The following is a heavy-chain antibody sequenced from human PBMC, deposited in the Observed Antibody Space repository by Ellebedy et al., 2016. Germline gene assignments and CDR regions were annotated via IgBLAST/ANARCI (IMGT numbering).Heavy chain of an antibody. J-gene: IGHJ6*02. Sequence: GGSLRLXCAASGFTFSSYAMSWVRQAPGKGLEWVSAISGSGGSTYYADSVKGRFTISRDNSKNTLYLQMNSLRAEDTAVYYCARSPKIVVVTAPAYYGMDVWGQGTTVTVSS. CDR2: ISGSGGST. V-gene: IGHV3-23*01. D-gene: IGHD2-21*02. CDR1: GFTFSSYA. CDR3: ARSPKIVVVTAPAYYGMDV.